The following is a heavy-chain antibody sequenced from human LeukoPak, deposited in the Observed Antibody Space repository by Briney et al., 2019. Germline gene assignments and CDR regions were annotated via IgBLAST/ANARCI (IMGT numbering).Heavy chain of an antibody. CDR3: AREGYNSINFDY. CDR2: IIPIFGTA. V-gene: IGHV1-69*13. CDR1: GGTFSSYA. Sequence: SVKVSCKASGGTFSSYAISWVRQAPGQGLEWMGGIIPIFGTANYAQKFQGRVTITADESTSTAYMELSSLRSEDTAVYYCAREGYNSINFDYWGQGTLVTVSS. J-gene: IGHJ4*02. D-gene: IGHD5-24*01.